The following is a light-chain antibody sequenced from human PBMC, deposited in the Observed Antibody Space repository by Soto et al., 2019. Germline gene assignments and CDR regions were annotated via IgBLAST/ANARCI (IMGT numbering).Light chain of an antibody. CDR3: QQCGVSPWT. V-gene: IGKV3-20*01. CDR2: DTS. CDR1: QSVGSTC. J-gene: IGKJ1*01. Sequence: FVLTQSPVTLSLSPGGGATLSCRASQSVGSTCLAWYQQKPGQAPRLLIYDTSSRATGIPARFSGSGSGTDFTLTISGLEPEDFAVYYCQQCGVSPWTFGQGTKVEI.